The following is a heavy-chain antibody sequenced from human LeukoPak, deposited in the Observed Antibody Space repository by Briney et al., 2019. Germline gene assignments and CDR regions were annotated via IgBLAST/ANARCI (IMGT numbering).Heavy chain of an antibody. D-gene: IGHD2-2*01. CDR2: IYYSGST. Sequence: SETLSLTCTVSGGSISSYYWSWIRQPPGKGLEWIGYIYYSGSTNYNPSLKSRVTISVDTSKNQFSLKLSSVTAADTAVYYCARIGYCSSTSCPLGHYYYGMDVWGQGTTVTVSS. CDR1: GGSISSYY. V-gene: IGHV4-59*01. CDR3: ARIGYCSSTSCPLGHYYYGMDV. J-gene: IGHJ6*02.